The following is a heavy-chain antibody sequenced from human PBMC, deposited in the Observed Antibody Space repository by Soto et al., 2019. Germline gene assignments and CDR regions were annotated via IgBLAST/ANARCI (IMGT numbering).Heavy chain of an antibody. V-gene: IGHV4-59*01. CDR2: IYYSGST. CDR3: ARTPRSVLLWFGELGFDP. J-gene: IGHJ5*02. CDR1: GGSISSYY. D-gene: IGHD3-10*01. Sequence: PSETLSLTCTVSGGSISSYYWSWIRQPPGKGLEWIGYIYYSGSTNYNPSLKSRVTISVDTSKNQFSLKLSSVTAADTAVYYCARTPRSVLLWFGELGFDPWGQGTLVTVSS.